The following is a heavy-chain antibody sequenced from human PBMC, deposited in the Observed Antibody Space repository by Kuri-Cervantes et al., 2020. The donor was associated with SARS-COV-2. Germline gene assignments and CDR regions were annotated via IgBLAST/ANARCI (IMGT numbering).Heavy chain of an antibody. J-gene: IGHJ4*02. Sequence: GGSLRLSCAASGFTFSSYEFMWVRQAPGKGLEWVSAISGSGGSTYYADSVKGRFTISRDNSKNTLYLQMNSLRAEDTAVYYCAKLGSGRHYEDWGQGTLVTVSS. D-gene: IGHD1-26*01. V-gene: IGHV3-23*01. CDR2: ISGSGGST. CDR1: GFTFSSYE. CDR3: AKLGSGRHYED.